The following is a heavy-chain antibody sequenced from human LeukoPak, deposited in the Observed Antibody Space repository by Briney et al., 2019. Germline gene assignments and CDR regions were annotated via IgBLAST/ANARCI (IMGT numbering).Heavy chain of an antibody. CDR3: ARDLEAGLYYYYYGMDV. D-gene: IGHD6-19*01. Sequence: PGGSLRLSCAASGFTFSSYAMHWVRQAPGKGLEWVAVISYDGSNKYYADSVKGRFTISRDNSKNTLYLQMNSLRAEDTAVYYCARDLEAGLYYYYYGMDVWGQGTTVTVSS. V-gene: IGHV3-30-3*01. CDR2: ISYDGSNK. J-gene: IGHJ6*02. CDR1: GFTFSSYA.